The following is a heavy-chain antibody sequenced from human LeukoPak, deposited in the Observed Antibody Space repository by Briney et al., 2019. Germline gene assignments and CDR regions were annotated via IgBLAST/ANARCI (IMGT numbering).Heavy chain of an antibody. J-gene: IGHJ4*02. CDR2: ISSNSGYI. D-gene: IGHD6-19*01. CDR3: AREIVSSGCLDY. V-gene: IGHV3-21*06. CDR1: DFAFYGYS. Sequence: GGSLRLSCAASDFAFYGYSMHWVRQAPGKGLEWISSISSNSGYIYYADSVKGRFTISRDNAKNSLYLQVTGLRVEDTALYYCAREIVSSGCLDYWGQGSLVAVSS.